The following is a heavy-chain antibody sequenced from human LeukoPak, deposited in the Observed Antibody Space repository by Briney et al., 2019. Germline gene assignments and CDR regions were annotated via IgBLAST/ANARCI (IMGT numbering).Heavy chain of an antibody. CDR2: IYYSGST. J-gene: IGHJ5*02. V-gene: IGHV4-59*01. Sequence: SETLSLTCTVSGGSISSYYWSWIRQPPGKGLEWIGYIYYSGSTNYNPSLRSRVTISVDTSKNQFSLKLSSVTAADTAVYYCAREVVVPAASSCWFDPWGQGTLVTVSS. CDR3: AREVVVPAASSCWFDP. D-gene: IGHD2-2*01. CDR1: GGSISSYY.